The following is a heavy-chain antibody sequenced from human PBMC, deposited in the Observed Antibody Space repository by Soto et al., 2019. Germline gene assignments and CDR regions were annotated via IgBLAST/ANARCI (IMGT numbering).Heavy chain of an antibody. CDR2: VTYDGPNK. Sequence: QVQLVESGGGVVQPGRSLRLSCAASGFTFSNFGMHWVRQAPDTGLDWVAAVTYDGPNKHYADSVKGRFTISKDNSKNPLYLQMNSLRADDTAVYYCPKWRPYDFSMGYWGQGTPVTVSS. J-gene: IGHJ4*02. CDR1: GFTFSNFG. D-gene: IGHD3-3*01. CDR3: PKWRPYDFSMGY. V-gene: IGHV3-30*18.